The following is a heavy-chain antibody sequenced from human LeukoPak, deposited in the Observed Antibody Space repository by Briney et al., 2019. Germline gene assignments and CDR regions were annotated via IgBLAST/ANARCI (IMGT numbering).Heavy chain of an antibody. D-gene: IGHD2-8*01. CDR3: ARDGRGCTNGVCYADYYFDY. Sequence: SETLSLTCTVSGGSISSYYWSWIRQPAGKGLEWIGRIYTSGSTNYNPSLKSRVTMSVDTSKNQFSLKLSSVTAADTAVYYCARDGRGCTNGVCYADYYFDYWGQGTLVTVSS. CDR1: GGSISSYY. CDR2: IYTSGST. V-gene: IGHV4-4*07. J-gene: IGHJ4*02.